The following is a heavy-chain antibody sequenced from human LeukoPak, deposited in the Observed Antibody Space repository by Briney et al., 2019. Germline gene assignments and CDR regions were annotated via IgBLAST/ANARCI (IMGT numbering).Heavy chain of an antibody. D-gene: IGHD3-22*01. CDR2: IIPIFGTA. J-gene: IGHJ4*02. Sequence: GASVKVSCKASGGTFSSYAISWVRQASGQGLEWMGGIIPIFGTASYAQKFQGRVTITADESTSTAYMELSSLRSEDTAVYYCARVASHYDSSGFFDYWGQGTLVTVSS. CDR1: GGTFSSYA. CDR3: ARVASHYDSSGFFDY. V-gene: IGHV1-69*13.